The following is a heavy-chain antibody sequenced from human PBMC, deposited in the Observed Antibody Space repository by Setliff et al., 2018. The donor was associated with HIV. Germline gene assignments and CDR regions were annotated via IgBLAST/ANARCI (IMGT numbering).Heavy chain of an antibody. Sequence: GESLKISCTTSGFMFDDYGLSWVRQAPGKGLEWVSGINWDAGSADYADSVKGRFTISRDNSKNTLYLQMNSLRAEDTAIYYCARDRVESQWFGDLNYMDVWGKGTTVTVSS. V-gene: IGHV3-20*04. CDR2: INWDAGSA. CDR1: GFMFDDYG. D-gene: IGHD3-10*01. J-gene: IGHJ6*03. CDR3: ARDRVESQWFGDLNYMDV.